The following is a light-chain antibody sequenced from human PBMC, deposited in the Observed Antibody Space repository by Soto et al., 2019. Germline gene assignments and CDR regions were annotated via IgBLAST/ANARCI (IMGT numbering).Light chain of an antibody. CDR2: GAS. CDR1: ESVSTN. J-gene: IGKJ1*01. CDR3: QQSYSTPPGT. Sequence: EIEMTQSPATLSLAPGERVTLSCRASESVSTNLAWYQQKAGQAPRLLIYGASTRATGIPARFSGSGSGTEFTLTISGLQSEDFATYYCQQSYSTPPGTFGQGTK. V-gene: IGKV3-15*01.